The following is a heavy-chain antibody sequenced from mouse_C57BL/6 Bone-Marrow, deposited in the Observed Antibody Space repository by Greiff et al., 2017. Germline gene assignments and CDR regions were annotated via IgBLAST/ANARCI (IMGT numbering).Heavy chain of an antibody. V-gene: IGHV5-4*01. D-gene: IGHD2-4*01. Sequence: EVHLVESGGGLVKPGGSLKLSCAASGFTFSSYALSWVRPTPEKRLEWVATISDGGSYTYYPANVKGRFTISRDNAKNNLYLQMSHLKSEDTAMYYCARDDDYYFDYWGQGTTLTVSS. CDR3: ARDDDYYFDY. CDR2: ISDGGSYT. CDR1: GFTFSSYA. J-gene: IGHJ2*01.